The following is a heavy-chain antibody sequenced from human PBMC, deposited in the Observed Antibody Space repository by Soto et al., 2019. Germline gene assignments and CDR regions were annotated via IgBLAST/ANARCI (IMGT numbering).Heavy chain of an antibody. CDR2: ISSSSSYI. CDR1: GFTFSSDS. V-gene: IGHV3-21*01. Sequence: EVQLVESGGGLVKPGGSLRLSCAASGFTFSSDSMNWVRQAPGQGLEWVPSISSSSSYIYYADSVKGRFTLSRDNAKNALYLQTNSLRAEDTAVYYCARDQPGYSYGYGLGYWGQGTLVTVSS. J-gene: IGHJ4*02. CDR3: ARDQPGYSYGYGLGY. D-gene: IGHD5-18*01.